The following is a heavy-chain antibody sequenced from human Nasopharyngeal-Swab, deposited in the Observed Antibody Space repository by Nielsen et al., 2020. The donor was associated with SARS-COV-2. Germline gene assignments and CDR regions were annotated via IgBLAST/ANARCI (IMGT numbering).Heavy chain of an antibody. CDR3: ARDLEGIFDH. CDR2: TSSRSGDI. Sequence: VRQMPEKGLEWVSSTSSRSGDISYTDSVKGRFSISRDNAKNSLYLQMNSLRVEDTAVYYCARDLEGIFDHWGQGALVTVSS. V-gene: IGHV3-21*01. J-gene: IGHJ4*02. D-gene: IGHD6-13*01.